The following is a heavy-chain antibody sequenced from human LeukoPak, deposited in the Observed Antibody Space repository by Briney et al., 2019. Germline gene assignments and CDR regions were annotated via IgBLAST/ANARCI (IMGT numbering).Heavy chain of an antibody. Sequence: ASVKVSCKSCGYTFTSYDSNWVGPATGQGLAGMGWMNPNSGNTGYAQKFQGRVTMTRNASISTAYMELSSLRSEDTAVYYCARGNDFLEGMDVWGQGTTVTVSS. CDR3: ARGNDFLEGMDV. J-gene: IGHJ6*02. V-gene: IGHV1-8*01. CDR2: MNPNSGNT. CDR1: GYTFTSYD. D-gene: IGHD3-3*01.